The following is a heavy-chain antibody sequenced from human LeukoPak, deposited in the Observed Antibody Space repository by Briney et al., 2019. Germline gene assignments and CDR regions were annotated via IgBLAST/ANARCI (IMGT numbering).Heavy chain of an antibody. V-gene: IGHV4-31*03. Sequence: SQTLSLTCTVSGGSISSGGYYWSWIRQHPGKGLEWIGYIYYSGSTYYNPSLKSRVTMSLDPSKNRFSLKLSSVTAADTAVYYCARSQSQSGSYRYYFTYWGQGTLVTVSS. D-gene: IGHD1-26*01. CDR1: GGSISSGGYY. CDR2: IYYSGST. J-gene: IGHJ4*02. CDR3: ARSQSQSGSYRYYFTY.